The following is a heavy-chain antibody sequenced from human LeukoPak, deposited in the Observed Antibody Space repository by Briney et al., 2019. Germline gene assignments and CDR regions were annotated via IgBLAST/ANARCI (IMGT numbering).Heavy chain of an antibody. J-gene: IGHJ6*02. D-gene: IGHD3-9*01. Sequence: PSETLSLTCAVYGGSFSGYYWSWIRQPPGKGLEWIGEINHSGSTNYNPSLKSRVTISVDTSKNQFSLKLSSVTAADTAVYYCARIFPGFLTGYYRYYYYGMDVWGQGTTVTVSS. CDR1: GGSFSGYY. CDR3: ARIFPGFLTGYYRYYYYGMDV. V-gene: IGHV4-34*01. CDR2: INHSGST.